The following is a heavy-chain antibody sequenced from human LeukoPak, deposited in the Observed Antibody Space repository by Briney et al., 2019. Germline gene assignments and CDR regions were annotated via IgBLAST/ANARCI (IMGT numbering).Heavy chain of an antibody. D-gene: IGHD3/OR15-3a*01. V-gene: IGHV3-23*01. CDR3: AKRGVVIRVILVGFHKEAYYFES. J-gene: IGHJ4*02. CDR1: GITLTNYG. CDR2: LGGRAAST. Sequence: GRTLTLSCAVSGITLTNYGMRWVSQAAGPGREWLTGLGGRAASTKYADSVKGRFTIARDNRKNTLYLQMNSLRAEDTAVYFCAKRGVVIRVILVGFHKEAYYFESWGQGALVTVSS.